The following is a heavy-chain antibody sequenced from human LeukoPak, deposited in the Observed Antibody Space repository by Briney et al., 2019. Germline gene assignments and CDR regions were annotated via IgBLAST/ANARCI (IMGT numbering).Heavy chain of an antibody. D-gene: IGHD3-22*01. Sequence: PGGSLRLSCAASGFTFSSYSMNSVRQAPGKGLEWVSYISSSSSTIYYAHSVKGRFTISRDHAKNSLYLQMNSLRAEDTAVYYCAREDYYDSSGYYYGEPHFDYWGQGTLVTVSS. CDR1: GFTFSSYS. CDR3: AREDYYDSSGYYYGEPHFDY. CDR2: ISSSSSTI. J-gene: IGHJ4*02. V-gene: IGHV3-48*04.